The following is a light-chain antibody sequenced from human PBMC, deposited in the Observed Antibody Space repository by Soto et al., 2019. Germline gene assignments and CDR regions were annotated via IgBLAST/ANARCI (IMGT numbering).Light chain of an antibody. J-gene: IGKJ1*01. Sequence: ELVLTQSPGTLSLSPGERATLTCRASQSVSSNYLAWYQQRPGQAPRPLIYHASTRSTGIPDRFSGSGSGTDFTLTISSLEPEDFAVYYCQQYATSPPAWTFGQGTKVDIK. V-gene: IGKV3-20*01. CDR2: HAS. CDR1: QSVSSNY. CDR3: QQYATSPPAWT.